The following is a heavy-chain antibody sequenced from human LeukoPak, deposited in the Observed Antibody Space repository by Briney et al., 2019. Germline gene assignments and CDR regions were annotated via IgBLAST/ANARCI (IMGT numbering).Heavy chain of an antibody. Sequence: PSETLSLTCTVSGGSISSYYWSWIRQPPGKGLEWIGYIYYSGSTNYNPSLKSRVTISVDTSKNQFSLKPSSVTAADTAVYYCASSLGYSYGYPPDYWGQGTLVTVSS. J-gene: IGHJ4*02. D-gene: IGHD5-18*01. CDR3: ASSLGYSYGYPPDY. V-gene: IGHV4-59*08. CDR1: GGSISSYY. CDR2: IYYSGST.